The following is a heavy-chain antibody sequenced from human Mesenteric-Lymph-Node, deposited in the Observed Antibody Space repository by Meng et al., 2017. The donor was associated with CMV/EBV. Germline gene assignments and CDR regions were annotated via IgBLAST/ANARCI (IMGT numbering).Heavy chain of an antibody. Sequence: QLQLQESGPGLVKPSETLSLTCTVSGGSISSSSYYWGWIRQPPGKGLEWIGSIYYSGSTYYNPSLKSRVTISVDTSKNQFSLKLSSVTAADTAVYYCARPHYYGSGSPPWFDPWGQGTLVTVSS. CDR1: GGSISSSSYY. CDR3: ARPHYYGSGSPPWFDP. CDR2: IYYSGST. D-gene: IGHD3-10*01. J-gene: IGHJ5*02. V-gene: IGHV4-39*01.